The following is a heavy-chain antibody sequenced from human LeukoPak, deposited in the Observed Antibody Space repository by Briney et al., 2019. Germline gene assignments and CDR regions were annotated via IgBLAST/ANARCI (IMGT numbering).Heavy chain of an antibody. CDR1: GFTFSSYG. CDR3: AKDRGFGSFNYYYYMDV. Sequence: GGSLRLSCAASGFTFSSYGMHWVRQAPGKGLEWVAVISYDGSNKYYADSVKGRFTISRDNSKNTLYLQMNSLRAEDTAVYYCAKDRGFGSFNYYYYMDVWGKGTTVTISS. CDR2: ISYDGSNK. J-gene: IGHJ6*03. D-gene: IGHD3-10*01. V-gene: IGHV3-30*18.